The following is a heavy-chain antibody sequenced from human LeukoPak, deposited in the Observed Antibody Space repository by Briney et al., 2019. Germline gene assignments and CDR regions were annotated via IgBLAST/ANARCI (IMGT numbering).Heavy chain of an antibody. V-gene: IGHV3-23*01. CDR2: IGGSGGTT. Sequence: PGGSLRLSCAASGFTFRSFAMSWVRQAPGKGLEWVSDIGGSGGTTYYVDSVKGRFTISRDNSKNILYLQKNSLRAEDTAVYYCAKLTGYWGQGTLVTVSS. CDR3: AKLTGY. D-gene: IGHD3-16*01. CDR1: GFTFRSFA. J-gene: IGHJ4*02.